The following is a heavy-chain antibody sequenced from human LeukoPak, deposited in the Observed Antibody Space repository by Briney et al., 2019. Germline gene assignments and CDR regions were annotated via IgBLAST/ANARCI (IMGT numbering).Heavy chain of an antibody. Sequence: GRSLRLSCAASGFTFDDYAMHWVRQAPGKGLEWVSGISWNSGSIGYADSVKGRFTISRDNAKNSLYLQMNSLRAEDTALYYCAKDKEDIVVVVAATSVHSSAFDIWGQGTMVTVSS. D-gene: IGHD2-15*01. CDR3: AKDKEDIVVVVAATSVHSSAFDI. CDR2: ISWNSGSI. J-gene: IGHJ3*02. V-gene: IGHV3-9*01. CDR1: GFTFDDYA.